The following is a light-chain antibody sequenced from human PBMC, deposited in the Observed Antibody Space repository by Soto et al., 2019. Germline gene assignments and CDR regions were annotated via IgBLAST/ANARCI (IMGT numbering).Light chain of an antibody. V-gene: IGKV3-20*01. J-gene: IGKJ5*01. CDR2: GSY. CDR3: QQYGDSLSIT. Sequence: EIVLTQSPCTLSLSTGERVALSCRASQSFSGNYLTCYQHKPGQAPRLLIYGSYHRATGIPDRFSGSGSGTDFSLTISRLEPEDFAAYYCQQYGDSLSITFGQGTRLEIK. CDR1: QSFSGNY.